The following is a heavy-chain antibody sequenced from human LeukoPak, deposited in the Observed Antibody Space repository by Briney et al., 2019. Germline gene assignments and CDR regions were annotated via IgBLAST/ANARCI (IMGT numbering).Heavy chain of an antibody. CDR3: ARGPGETWSGYYSYFDY. J-gene: IGHJ4*02. CDR2: INHSGST. CDR1: GGSFSGYY. D-gene: IGHD3-3*01. Sequence: SETLSLTCAVYGGSFSGYYWSWIRQPPGKGLEWIGEINHSGSTNYNPSLKSRVTISVDTSKNQFSPKLSSVTAADTAVYYCARGPGETWSGYYSYFDYWGQGTLVTVSS. V-gene: IGHV4-34*01.